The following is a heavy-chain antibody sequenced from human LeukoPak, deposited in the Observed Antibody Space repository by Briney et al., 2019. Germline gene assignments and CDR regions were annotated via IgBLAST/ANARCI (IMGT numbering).Heavy chain of an antibody. CDR3: AAYGDRWYFDL. CDR2: INHSGST. V-gene: IGHV4-39*07. J-gene: IGHJ2*01. Sequence: SETLSLTCTVSGGSISSNGYYWAWFRQPPGKGLEWIGEINHSGSTNYNPSLKSRVTLSLDTSKNQFSLRLNSVTAAGTAVYYCAAYGDRWYFDLWGRGTLVTVSS. CDR1: GGSISSNGYY. D-gene: IGHD4-17*01.